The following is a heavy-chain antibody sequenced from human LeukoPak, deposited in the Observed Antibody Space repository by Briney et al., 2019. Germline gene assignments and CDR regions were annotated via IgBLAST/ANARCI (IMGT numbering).Heavy chain of an antibody. D-gene: IGHD3-10*01. CDR3: ARGAYYGSGSVFDL. J-gene: IGHJ3*01. Sequence: SETLSLTCTVSGASIRSGSYYWTWIRQPAGKGLEWIGYIYTSGRTNYNPSLESRVTMSVDTSKNQFSLNLRSMTAADTALYYCARGAYYGSGSVFDLWGQGTMVTVSS. V-gene: IGHV4-61*09. CDR1: GASIRSGSYY. CDR2: IYTSGRT.